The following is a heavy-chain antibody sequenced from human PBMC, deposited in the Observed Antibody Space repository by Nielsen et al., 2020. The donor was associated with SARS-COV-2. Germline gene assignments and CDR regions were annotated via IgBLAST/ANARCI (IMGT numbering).Heavy chain of an antibody. CDR2: IKSKTDGGTT. V-gene: IGHV3-15*01. D-gene: IGHD3-22*01. CDR1: GFTFSNAW. CDR3: TTFSSGFYYFDY. Sequence: GESLKISCAASGFTFSNAWMSWVRQAPGKGLEWVGRIKSKTDGGTTDYAAPVKGRFTISRDDSKNTLYLQMNSLKTEDTAVYYCTTFSSGFYYFDYWGQGTLVTVPS. J-gene: IGHJ4*02.